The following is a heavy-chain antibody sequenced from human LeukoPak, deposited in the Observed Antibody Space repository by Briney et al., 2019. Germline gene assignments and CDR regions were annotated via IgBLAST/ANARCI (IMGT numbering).Heavy chain of an antibody. CDR1: GFSFSSYS. V-gene: IGHV3-48*04. Sequence: PGGSLRLSCAVSGFSFSSYSMNWVRQAPGKGLEWVSYISSSSSTIYYADSVKGRLIISRDNARNSLFLQMSSLGAEDTAVYYCARGRYGDYLSDYWGQGTLVTVSS. J-gene: IGHJ4*02. D-gene: IGHD4-17*01. CDR2: ISSSSSTI. CDR3: ARGRYGDYLSDY.